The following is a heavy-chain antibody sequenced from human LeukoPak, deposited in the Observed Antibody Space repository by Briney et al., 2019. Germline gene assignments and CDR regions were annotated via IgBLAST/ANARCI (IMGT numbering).Heavy chain of an antibody. V-gene: IGHV1-18*01. CDR1: GYTFTSYG. J-gene: IGHJ4*02. Sequence: ASVKVSCKAFGYTFTSYGISWVRQAPGQGLEWMGWISAYNGNTNYAQKLQGRVTMTTDTSTSTAYMELRSLRSDDTAVYYCARGIYDYVWGSYRPDSYWGQGTLVTVSS. D-gene: IGHD3-16*02. CDR3: ARGIYDYVWGSYRPDSY. CDR2: ISAYNGNT.